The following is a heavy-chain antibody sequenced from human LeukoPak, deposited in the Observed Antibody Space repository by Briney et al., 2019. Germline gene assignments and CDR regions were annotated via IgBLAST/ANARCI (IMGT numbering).Heavy chain of an antibody. CDR2: INWNSATL. CDR1: GFTFDVYA. CDR3: AKGPRDILTGPIDY. D-gene: IGHD3-9*01. V-gene: IGHV3-9*01. J-gene: IGHJ4*02. Sequence: PGRSLRLSCAASGFTFDVYAMHWVRQAPGKGLEWVSGINWNSATLGYADSVKGRFTISRDNAENSLYLQMNSLRAEDTALYYCAKGPRDILTGPIDYWGQGTLVTVSS.